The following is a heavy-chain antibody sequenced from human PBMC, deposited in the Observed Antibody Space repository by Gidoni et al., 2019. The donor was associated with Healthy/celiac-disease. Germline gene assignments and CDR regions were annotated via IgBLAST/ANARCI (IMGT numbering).Heavy chain of an antibody. D-gene: IGHD1-26*01. CDR1: GFTFSSYA. J-gene: IGHJ6*02. V-gene: IGHV3-23*04. CDR3: ASPSGSKHYYYYGMDV. Sequence: EVQLVESGGGLVQPGGSLRLPCAASGFTFSSYAMSWVRQAPGKGLEWVSAISGSGGSTYYADSVKGRFTISRDNSKNTLYLQMNSLRAEDTAVYYCASPSGSKHYYYYGMDVWGQGTTVTVSS. CDR2: ISGSGGST.